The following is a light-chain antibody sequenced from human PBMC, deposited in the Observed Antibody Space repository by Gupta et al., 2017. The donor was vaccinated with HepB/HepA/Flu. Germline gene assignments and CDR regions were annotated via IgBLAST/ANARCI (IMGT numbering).Light chain of an antibody. Sequence: EIVLTQSPATLSLSPGERATLSCRASQSVSSYLAWYQQKPGQAPRLLIYDASNKATGIPARFSASGCGTDFTLTISSLEPEDFAVYYCQQHSNWPPITFGQGTKVEIK. CDR2: DAS. CDR3: QQHSNWPPIT. CDR1: QSVSSY. J-gene: IGKJ1*01. V-gene: IGKV3-11*01.